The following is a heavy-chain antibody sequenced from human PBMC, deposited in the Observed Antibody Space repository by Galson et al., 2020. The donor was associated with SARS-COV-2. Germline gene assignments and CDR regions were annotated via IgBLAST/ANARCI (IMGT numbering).Heavy chain of an antibody. CDR2: INPSTGGA. J-gene: IGHJ6*02. D-gene: IGHD6-19*01. V-gene: IGHV1-2*02. Sequence: ASVQVSCKASGYSFTGYYLYWVRQAPGQGLEYMGWINPSTGGASYGQKFQHRITLASDMSVSTAYMKLSRLRFDDTAVYYCARGLSGGWPDYHFCGMDVWGQGTTVTVSS. CDR1: GYSFTGYY. CDR3: ARGLSGGWPDYHFCGMDV.